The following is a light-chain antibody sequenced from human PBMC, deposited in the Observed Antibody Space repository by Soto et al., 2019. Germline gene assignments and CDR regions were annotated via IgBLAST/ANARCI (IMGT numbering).Light chain of an antibody. Sequence: EIVLTQSPGTVSLSPGERATLSCRASQSVSTNYLAWYQQKPGQTPRLLIYDTSIRAAGVPARFSGSRSGTDFTLTISSLEPEDFAVYYCQQRARTFGQGTKVDIK. CDR2: DTS. CDR3: QQRART. V-gene: IGKV3D-20*02. J-gene: IGKJ1*01. CDR1: QSVSTNY.